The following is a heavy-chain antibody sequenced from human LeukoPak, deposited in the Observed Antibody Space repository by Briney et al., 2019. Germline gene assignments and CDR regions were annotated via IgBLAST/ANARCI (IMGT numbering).Heavy chain of an antibody. CDR2: IYYSGST. CDR1: GGSVSSGSYY. V-gene: IGHV4-31*03. CDR3: ARDGGVYSGYDYFDS. D-gene: IGHD5-12*01. Sequence: SGTLSLTCTVSGGSVSSGSYYWSWLRQHPGKGLEWIGYIYYSGSTYYNPSLKSRVTISVDTSKNQFSLKLSSVTAADTAVYYCARDGGVYSGYDYFDSGGQGTLVTVSS. J-gene: IGHJ4*02.